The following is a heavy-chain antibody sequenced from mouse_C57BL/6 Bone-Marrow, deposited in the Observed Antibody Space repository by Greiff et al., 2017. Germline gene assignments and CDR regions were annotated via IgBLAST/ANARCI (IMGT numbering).Heavy chain of an antibody. CDR2: IDPEDGDT. CDR3: TTYDYDEGYYFDY. Sequence: EVKLKQSGAELVRPGASVKLSCTASGFNIKDYYMHWVKQRPEQGLEWIGRIDPEDGDTEYAPKFQGKATMTADTSSNTAYLQLSSLTSEDTAVYYCTTYDYDEGYYFDYWGQGTTLTVSS. CDR1: GFNIKDYY. D-gene: IGHD2-4*01. J-gene: IGHJ2*01. V-gene: IGHV14-1*01.